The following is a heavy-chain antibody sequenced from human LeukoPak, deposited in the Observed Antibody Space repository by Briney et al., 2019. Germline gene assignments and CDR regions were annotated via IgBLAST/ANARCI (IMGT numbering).Heavy chain of an antibody. J-gene: IGHJ4*02. CDR1: GGSFSGYY. Sequence: SETLSLTCAVYGGSFSGYYWSWIRQPPGKGLEWIGEINHSGSTNYNPSLKSRVTISVDTSKNQFSLKLSSVIAADTAVYYCARVSYTLDYWGQGTLVTVSS. V-gene: IGHV4-34*01. CDR3: ARVSYTLDY. D-gene: IGHD2-2*02. CDR2: INHSGST.